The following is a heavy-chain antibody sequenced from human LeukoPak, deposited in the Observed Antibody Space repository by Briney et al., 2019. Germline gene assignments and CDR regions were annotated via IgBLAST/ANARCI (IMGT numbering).Heavy chain of an antibody. CDR2: IYYSGST. D-gene: IGHD3-22*01. Sequence: PETLSLTRILPGGSIISHYSRLIWHHPQKRLEWTGYIYYSGSTNYNPSLKSRVTISVDTSKNQFTLNLSSVTAADTAVYYCARGSYYDSRGSPGDYWGQGTLVTVSS. V-gene: IGHV4-59*11. CDR1: GGSIISHY. CDR3: ARGSYYDSRGSPGDY. J-gene: IGHJ4*02.